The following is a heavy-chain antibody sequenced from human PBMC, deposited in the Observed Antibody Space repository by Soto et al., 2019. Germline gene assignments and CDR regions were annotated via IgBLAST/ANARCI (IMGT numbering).Heavy chain of an antibody. V-gene: IGHV3-21*01. CDR3: AREDILGTRSFDY. D-gene: IGHD1-26*01. J-gene: IGHJ4*02. CDR2: ISDRPTGHT. Sequence: PGGSLRLSCVASGFTFSHYTLNWVRRAPGKGLEWVSTISDRPTGHTHYAESVRGRFTISRDDSRGTVFLQMNSLRDEDTAVYYCAREDILGTRSFDYWGQGALVTVSS. CDR1: GFTFSHYT.